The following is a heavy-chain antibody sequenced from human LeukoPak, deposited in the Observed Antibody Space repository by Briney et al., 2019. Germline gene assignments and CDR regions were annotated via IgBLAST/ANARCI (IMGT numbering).Heavy chain of an antibody. CDR1: GHTFTSYA. Sequence: ASVKVTCKASGHTFTSYAMNWVRQAPGQGLEWMGWINTNTGNPTYAQGFTGRFVFSLDTSVSTAYLQISSLKAEDTAVYYCAREFSSSWYLVNFDYWGQGTLVTVSS. V-gene: IGHV7-4-1*02. CDR3: AREFSSSWYLVNFDY. CDR2: INTNTGNP. D-gene: IGHD6-13*01. J-gene: IGHJ4*02.